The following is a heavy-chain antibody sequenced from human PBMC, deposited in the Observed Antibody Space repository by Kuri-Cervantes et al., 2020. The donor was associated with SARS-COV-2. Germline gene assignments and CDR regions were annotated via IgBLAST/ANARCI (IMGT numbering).Heavy chain of an antibody. CDR1: GGSISSYY. CDR2: IYTSGST. V-gene: IGHV4-4*07. D-gene: IGHD1-26*01. Sequence: GSLRLSCTVSGGSISSYYWSWIRQPAGKGLEWIGRIYTSGSTNYNPSLKSRVTMSVDTSKNQFSLKLSSVTAADTAVYYYARVGATNPVVDYWGQGTLVTVSS. J-gene: IGHJ4*02. CDR3: ARVGATNPVVDY.